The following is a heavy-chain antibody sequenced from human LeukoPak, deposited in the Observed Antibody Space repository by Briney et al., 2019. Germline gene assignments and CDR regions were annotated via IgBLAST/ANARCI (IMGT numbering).Heavy chain of an antibody. CDR3: AKSGSGWGLYYYYMDV. CDR2: IRYDGSNK. D-gene: IGHD3-10*01. V-gene: IGHV3-30*02. Sequence: HPGGSLRLSCAASGFTFSSHGMHWVRQAPGKGLEWVAFIRYDGSNKYYADSVKGRFTISRDNSKNTLYLQMNSLRAEDTAVYYCAKSGSGWGLYYYYMDVWGKGTTVTISS. J-gene: IGHJ6*03. CDR1: GFTFSSHG.